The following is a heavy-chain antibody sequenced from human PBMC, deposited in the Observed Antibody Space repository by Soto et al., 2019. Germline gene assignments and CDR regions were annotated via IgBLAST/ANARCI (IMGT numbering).Heavy chain of an antibody. D-gene: IGHD2-15*01. Sequence: EVQLVESGGGLVQPGGSLRLSCAASGFTFSSYWMHWVRQAPGKGLVWVSRINSDGSSTNYADSVKGRFTISRDNAKNPLYLQMNSLRADDTAVYYCARVPYCSGGSCYSWFDPWGQGTLVTVSS. CDR2: INSDGSST. CDR1: GFTFSSYW. V-gene: IGHV3-74*01. CDR3: ARVPYCSGGSCYSWFDP. J-gene: IGHJ5*02.